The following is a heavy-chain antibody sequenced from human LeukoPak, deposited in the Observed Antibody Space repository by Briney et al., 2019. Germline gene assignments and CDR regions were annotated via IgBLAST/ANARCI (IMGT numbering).Heavy chain of an antibody. D-gene: IGHD2-8*01. CDR2: ISTSGNKI. J-gene: IGHJ4*02. V-gene: IGHV3-48*03. CDR3: AKWARYCTNGVCYYFDY. Sequence: GGSLRLSCVASGFTFSRYEMNWVRQAPGKGLEWISFISTSGNKINYADSVKGRFTISRDNSKNTLYLQMNSLRAEDTAVYYCAKWARYCTNGVCYYFDYWGQGTLVTVSS. CDR1: GFTFSRYE.